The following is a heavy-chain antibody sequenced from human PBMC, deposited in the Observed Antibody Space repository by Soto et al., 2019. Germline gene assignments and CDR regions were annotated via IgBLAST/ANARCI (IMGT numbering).Heavy chain of an antibody. CDR2: IYPGDSDT. CDR1: GYSFTSYW. Sequence: ESLRSAGKVSGYSFTSYWIGWVRQMPGKGLEWMGIIYPGDSDTRYSPSFQGQVTISADKSISTAYLQWSSLKASDTAMYYCERLSPVGATKPHFDYWGQGTLVTVSS. D-gene: IGHD1-26*01. CDR3: ERLSPVGATKPHFDY. J-gene: IGHJ4*02. V-gene: IGHV5-51*01.